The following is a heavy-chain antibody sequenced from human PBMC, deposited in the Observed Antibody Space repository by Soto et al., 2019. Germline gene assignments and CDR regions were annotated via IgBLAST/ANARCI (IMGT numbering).Heavy chain of an antibody. CDR3: AGVAWFRGMDV. CDR2: TYYRSKWEN. Sequence: HTLTLTYDIHSHRVGRNSGGCYWIRKAPSRRAARLGKTYYRSKWENDYAVSVKSQISNNPDTSKNPVSLHLYSVTPDDTAVYYCAGVAWFRGMDVWGQGTPVTVSS. J-gene: IGHJ6*02. D-gene: IGHD2-21*01. CDR1: SHRVGRNSGG. V-gene: IGHV6-1*01.